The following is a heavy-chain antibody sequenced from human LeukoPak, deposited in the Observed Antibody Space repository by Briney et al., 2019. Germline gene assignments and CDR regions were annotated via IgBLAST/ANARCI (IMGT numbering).Heavy chain of an antibody. CDR2: ISGSGGST. V-gene: IGHV3-23*01. J-gene: IGHJ4*02. CDR3: AKLRRAGVAATLDPGY. CDR1: GFTFSSYA. D-gene: IGHD2-15*01. Sequence: PGGSLRLSCAASGFTFSSYAMSWVRQAPGKGLEWVSAISGSGGSTYYADSVKGRFTISRDNSKNTLYLQMNSLRAEDTAVYYCAKLRRAGVAATLDPGYWGQGTLVTVSS.